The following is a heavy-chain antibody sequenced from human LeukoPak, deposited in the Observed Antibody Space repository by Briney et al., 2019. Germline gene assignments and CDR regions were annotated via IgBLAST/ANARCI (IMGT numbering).Heavy chain of an antibody. V-gene: IGHV3-53*01. D-gene: IGHD3-22*01. CDR3: ARGDRGYYDSSVTWFDP. CDR1: GFTVSSNY. J-gene: IGHJ5*02. CDR2: IYSGGST. Sequence: GGSLRLSCAASGFTVSSNYMSWVRQAPGKGLEWVSVIYSGGSTYYADSVKGRFAISGDNSKNTLYLQMNSLRAEDTAVYYCARGDRGYYDSSVTWFDPWGQGTLVTVSS.